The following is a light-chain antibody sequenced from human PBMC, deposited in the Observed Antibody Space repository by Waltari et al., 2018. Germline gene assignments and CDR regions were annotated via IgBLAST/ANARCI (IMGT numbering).Light chain of an antibody. Sequence: EIVLTQSPGTLSLSPGESATLSCRASQSVSSSYLAWYPQKPGQAPRLLIYGASSRATGIPDRFRGSGSGTDFTLALSRLEPEDFAVYYCQQYGSSPRTFGQGTKVEIK. V-gene: IGKV3-20*01. CDR1: QSVSSSY. CDR2: GAS. CDR3: QQYGSSPRT. J-gene: IGKJ1*01.